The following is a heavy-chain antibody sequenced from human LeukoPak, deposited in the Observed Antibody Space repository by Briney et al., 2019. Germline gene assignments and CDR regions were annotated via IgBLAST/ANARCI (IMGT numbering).Heavy chain of an antibody. CDR2: IYHSGST. CDR3: ARDGPVSRSTNGVWVY. CDR1: GYSISSGYY. D-gene: IGHD2-8*01. V-gene: IGHV4-38-2*02. J-gene: IGHJ4*02. Sequence: PSETLSLTCTVSGYSISSGYYWGWIRQPPGKGLEWIGSIYHSGSTYYNPSLKSRVTISVDTSKNQFSLKLSSVTAADTAVYYCARDGPVSRSTNGVWVYWGQGTLVTVSS.